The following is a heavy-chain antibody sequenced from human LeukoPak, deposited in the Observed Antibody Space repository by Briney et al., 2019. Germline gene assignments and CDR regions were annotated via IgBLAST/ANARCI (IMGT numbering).Heavy chain of an antibody. Sequence: QAGGSLRLSCAASGFTFSNYVMSWVRQAPGKGLEWVSTISDSGGSTYYADSVKGRFTISRDNSKNTLYLQMNSLRAEDTAVYYCAKPLIAVAGTLYFDYWGQGTLVTVSS. CDR1: GFTFSNYV. J-gene: IGHJ4*02. CDR2: ISDSGGST. V-gene: IGHV3-23*01. CDR3: AKPLIAVAGTLYFDY. D-gene: IGHD6-19*01.